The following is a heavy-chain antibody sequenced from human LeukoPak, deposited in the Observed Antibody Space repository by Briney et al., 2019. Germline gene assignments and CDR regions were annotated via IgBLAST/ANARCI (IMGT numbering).Heavy chain of an antibody. CDR3: AKDTGFTRPTSYSSSSYFDY. V-gene: IGHV3-23*01. J-gene: IGHJ4*02. D-gene: IGHD6-13*01. Sequence: PGGSLRLSCAASGFTFSSYAMSLVRQAPGKGLEWVSAISGSGGSTYYADSVKGRFTISRDNSKNTLYLQMNSLRAEDTAVYYCAKDTGFTRPTSYSSSSYFDYWGQGTLVTVSS. CDR2: ISGSGGST. CDR1: GFTFSSYA.